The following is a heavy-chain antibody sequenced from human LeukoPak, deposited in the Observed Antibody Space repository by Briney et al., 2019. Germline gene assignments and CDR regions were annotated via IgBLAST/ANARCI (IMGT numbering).Heavy chain of an antibody. V-gene: IGHV4-61*10. CDR3: ASGSYSFYYFDF. CDR1: GDSISSGSFY. Sequence: PSETLSLTYSVSGDSISSGSFYWSWIRQPGGRGLEWIGYIYYSGSTHYNPSLKSRVTISVDTSKNQLSLKLSSVTAADTAVYYCASGSYSFYYFDFWGQGTLVTVSS. J-gene: IGHJ4*02. CDR2: IYYSGST. D-gene: IGHD1-26*01.